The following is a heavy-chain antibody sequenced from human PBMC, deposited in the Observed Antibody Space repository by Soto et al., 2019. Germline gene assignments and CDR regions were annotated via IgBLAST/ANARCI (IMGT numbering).Heavy chain of an antibody. Sequence: EVQLLESGGGFVQPGGSLRLSCAASGFTFSSYAMSWVRQAPGKGLEWVSAISGSGGSTYYADSVKGRFTISRDNSKNTLYLQMNSLRAEDTAVYYCAKDRGGVVVVAARILDYWGQGTLVTVSS. CDR3: AKDRGGVVVVAARILDY. D-gene: IGHD2-15*01. CDR2: ISGSGGST. J-gene: IGHJ4*02. CDR1: GFTFSSYA. V-gene: IGHV3-23*01.